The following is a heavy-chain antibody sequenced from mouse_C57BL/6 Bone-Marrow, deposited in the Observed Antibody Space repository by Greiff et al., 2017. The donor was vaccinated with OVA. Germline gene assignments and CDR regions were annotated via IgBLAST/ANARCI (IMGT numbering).Heavy chain of an antibody. V-gene: IGHV5-16*01. D-gene: IGHD1-1*01. Sequence: EVMLVESEGGLVQPGSSMKLSCTASGFTFSDYYMAWVRQVPEKGLEWVANINYDGSSTYYLDSLKSRFIISRDNAKNILYLQMSSLKSEDTATYYCARENYYGSSTYYAMDYWGQGTSVTVAS. CDR3: ARENYYGSSTYYAMDY. CDR2: INYDGSST. CDR1: GFTFSDYY. J-gene: IGHJ4*01.